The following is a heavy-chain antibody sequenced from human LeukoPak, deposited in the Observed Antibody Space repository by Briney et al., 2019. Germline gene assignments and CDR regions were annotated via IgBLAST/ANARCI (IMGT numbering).Heavy chain of an antibody. CDR3: ARDRAWYYGSGVDY. CDR1: GYTFTSYG. Sequence: GAVKVSCKASGYTFTSYGISSGPQGPGQRREWRGWISAYNGNTNYAQTLQGRVTMTTDTSTSTAYMELRSLRSDDTAVYYCARDRAWYYGSGVDYWGQGTLVTVSS. D-gene: IGHD3-10*01. CDR2: ISAYNGNT. J-gene: IGHJ4*02. V-gene: IGHV1-18*04.